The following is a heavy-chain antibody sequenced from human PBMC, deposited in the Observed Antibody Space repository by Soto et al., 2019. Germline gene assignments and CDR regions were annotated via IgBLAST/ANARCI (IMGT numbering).Heavy chain of an antibody. Sequence: QVQLVQSGAEVKKPGSSVKVSCKASGGTFSSYTISWVRQAPGQGLEWMGRIITILGIANYAQKFQGRVTITADKSTSTAYMELSSLRSEDTAVYYCAREPYYDILTGNYYYYGMDVWGQGTTVTVSS. D-gene: IGHD3-9*01. CDR3: AREPYYDILTGNYYYYGMDV. J-gene: IGHJ6*02. CDR1: GGTFSSYT. CDR2: IITILGIA. V-gene: IGHV1-69*08.